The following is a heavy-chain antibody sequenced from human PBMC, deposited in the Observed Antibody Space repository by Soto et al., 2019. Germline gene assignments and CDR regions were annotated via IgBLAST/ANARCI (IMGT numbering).Heavy chain of an antibody. J-gene: IGHJ4*02. CDR2: ISAYNGNT. D-gene: IGHD3-22*01. CDR3: ARGSGYYYWDDY. CDR1: GYTFTSYS. V-gene: IGHV1-18*01. Sequence: ASVKVSCNASGYTFTSYSISWVRQAPGQGLEWMGWISAYNGNTNYAQKFQGRVTITRDTSASTAYMELSSLRSDDTAVYYCARGSGYYYWDDYWGQGTLVTVSS.